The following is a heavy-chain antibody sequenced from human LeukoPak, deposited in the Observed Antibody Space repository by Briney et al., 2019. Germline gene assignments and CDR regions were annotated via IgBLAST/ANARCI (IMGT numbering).Heavy chain of an antibody. CDR2: IKQDGSEK. D-gene: IGHD1-1*01. J-gene: IGHJ4*02. CDR1: GFTFSTYW. Sequence: GGSLRLSCAASGFTFSTYWMSWVRQAPGKGLEWVANIKQDGSEKYYVDSVQGRFTISRDNSKNTLYLQMNSLRAEDTAVYYCAKDAIGQYRTYYFDHWGQGTLVPVSS. CDR3: AKDAIGQYRTYYFDH. V-gene: IGHV3-7*03.